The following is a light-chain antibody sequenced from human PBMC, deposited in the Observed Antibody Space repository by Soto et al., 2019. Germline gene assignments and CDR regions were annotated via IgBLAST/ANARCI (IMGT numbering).Light chain of an antibody. V-gene: IGKV3-20*01. CDR3: QQYGSSIPIT. Sequence: EIFLTQSPGTLSLFPGEIATLSFMSIQLVSGSSLAWYQHKPGQAPSLLIYGASSRATGIPDRFSGSGSGTEFTLTISRLEPEDFAVYYCQQYGSSIPITFGQGTRLEIK. CDR1: QLVSGSS. CDR2: GAS. J-gene: IGKJ5*01.